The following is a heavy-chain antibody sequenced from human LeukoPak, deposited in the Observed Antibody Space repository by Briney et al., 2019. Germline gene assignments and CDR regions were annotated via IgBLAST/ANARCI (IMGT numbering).Heavy chain of an antibody. CDR1: GFTFSSYA. D-gene: IGHD2-8*01. CDR2: ISYDGSNK. J-gene: IGHJ4*02. Sequence: PGGSLRLSCAASGFTFSSYAMHWARQAPGKGLEWVAVISYDGSNKYYADSVKGRFTISRDNSKNTLYLQMNSLRAEDTAVYYCARELYGTTAPVLFDYWGQGTLVTVSS. CDR3: ARELYGTTAPVLFDY. V-gene: IGHV3-30*04.